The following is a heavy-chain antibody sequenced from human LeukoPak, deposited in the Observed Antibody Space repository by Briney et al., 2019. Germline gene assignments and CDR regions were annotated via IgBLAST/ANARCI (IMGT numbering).Heavy chain of an antibody. Sequence: GESLKISCKGSGYSFTSYWIGWVRQMPGKGPEWMGIIYPGDSDTRYSPSFQGQVTISADKSISTAYLQWSSLKASDTAMYYCARTSRGYSYGRNFDYWGQGTLVTVSS. CDR1: GYSFTSYW. J-gene: IGHJ4*02. V-gene: IGHV5-51*01. CDR3: ARTSRGYSYGRNFDY. CDR2: IYPGDSDT. D-gene: IGHD5-18*01.